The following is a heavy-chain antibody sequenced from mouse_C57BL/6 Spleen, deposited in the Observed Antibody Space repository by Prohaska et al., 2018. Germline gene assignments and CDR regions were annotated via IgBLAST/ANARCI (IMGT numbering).Heavy chain of an antibody. Sequence: HGKSLEWIGDINPNNGGTSYNQKFKGKATLTVDKSSSTAYMELRSLTSEDSAVYYCARSGSSSFAYWGQGTLVTVSA. V-gene: IGHV1-26*01. CDR2: INPNNGGT. D-gene: IGHD1-1*01. J-gene: IGHJ3*01. CDR3: ARSGSSSFAY.